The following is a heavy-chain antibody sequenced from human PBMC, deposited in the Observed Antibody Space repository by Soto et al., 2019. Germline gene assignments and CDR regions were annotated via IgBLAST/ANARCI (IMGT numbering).Heavy chain of an antibody. CDR1: GFTFSSYA. CDR3: AKDDLTPLMAVPGPIDYSYYGMDV. D-gene: IGHD6-19*01. J-gene: IGHJ6*02. V-gene: IGHV3-23*01. CDR2: ISGSGGST. Sequence: GGSLRLSCAASGFTFSSYAMSWVRQAPGKGLEWVSTISGSGGSTYYADSVKGRFAISRDNSKNTLYLQMNSLRAEDTGVYYCAKDDLTPLMAVPGPIDYSYYGMDVWGQGTTVTVSS.